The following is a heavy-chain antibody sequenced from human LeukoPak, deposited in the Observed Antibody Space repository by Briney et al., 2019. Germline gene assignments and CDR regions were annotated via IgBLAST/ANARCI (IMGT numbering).Heavy chain of an antibody. Sequence: PSETLSLTCAVYGGSFSGYYWSWIRQPPGKGLEWIGEINHSGSTNYNPSLKSRVTISVDTSKNQFSLKLSSVTAADTAVYYCARDYYDSSTYYADDFDYWGQGTLVTVSS. CDR2: INHSGST. J-gene: IGHJ4*02. CDR1: GGSFSGYY. V-gene: IGHV4-34*01. D-gene: IGHD3-22*01. CDR3: ARDYYDSSTYYADDFDY.